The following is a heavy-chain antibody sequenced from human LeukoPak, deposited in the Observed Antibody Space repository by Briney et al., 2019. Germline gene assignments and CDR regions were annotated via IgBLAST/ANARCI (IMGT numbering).Heavy chain of an antibody. CDR2: FDPEDGET. V-gene: IGHV1-24*01. CDR1: GYTLTELS. D-gene: IGHD3-22*01. J-gene: IGHJ4*02. Sequence: ASVKVSCKVSGYTLTELSKHWVRQAPGKGLEWMGGFDPEDGETIYAQKFQGRVTMAEDTSTDTAYMELSSLRSEDTAVYYCATAPSLYDSSGYLSDYWGQGTLVTVSS. CDR3: ATAPSLYDSSGYLSDY.